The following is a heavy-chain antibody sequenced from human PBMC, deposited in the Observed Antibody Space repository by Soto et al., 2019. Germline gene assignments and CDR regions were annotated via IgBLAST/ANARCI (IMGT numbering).Heavy chain of an antibody. V-gene: IGHV1-18*01. CDR1: GYAFTTYG. CDR3: ARGRYGDY. Sequence: QVHLVQSGAEVKKPGASVKVSCKGSGYAFTTYGITWVRQAPGQGLEWMGWISAHNGNTNYAQKLQGRVTVTRDTHTNTAYMELRSLRSDDTAVYYCARGRYGDYWGQGALVTVSS. D-gene: IGHD1-1*01. J-gene: IGHJ4*02. CDR2: ISAHNGNT.